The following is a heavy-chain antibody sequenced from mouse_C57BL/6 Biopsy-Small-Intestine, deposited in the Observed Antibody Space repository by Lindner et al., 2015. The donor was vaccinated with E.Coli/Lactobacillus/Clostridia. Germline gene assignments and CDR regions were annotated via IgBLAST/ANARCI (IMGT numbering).Heavy chain of an antibody. D-gene: IGHD2-4*01. CDR1: GYTFTGYW. CDR2: ILPGSTGT. V-gene: IGHV1-9*01. CDR3: AREGDYDHDVVDY. J-gene: IGHJ2*01. Sequence: QLQESGAEVMKPGASVKLSCKATGYTFTGYWIEWVKQRPGHGLEWIGEILPGSTGTKYNERFKGKATFTADTSSNTAYMQVSSLTTEDSAIYYCAREGDYDHDVVDYWGQGTTLTVSS.